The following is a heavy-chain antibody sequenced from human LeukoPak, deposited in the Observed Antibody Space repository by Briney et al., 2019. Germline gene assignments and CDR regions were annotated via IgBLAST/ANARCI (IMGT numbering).Heavy chain of an antibody. V-gene: IGHV4-39*01. J-gene: IGHJ4*02. CDR3: ARHGTMIVGTFDY. CDR1: GGSISSSSYH. CDR2: IYYSGST. D-gene: IGHD3/OR15-3a*01. Sequence: SETLSLTCTVSGGSISSSSYHWGWIRQPPGKGLEWIGSIYYSGSTYYNPSLKSRVTISVDTSKNQFSLKLTSVTAADTAVYYCARHGTMIVGTFDYWGQGSLVTVSS.